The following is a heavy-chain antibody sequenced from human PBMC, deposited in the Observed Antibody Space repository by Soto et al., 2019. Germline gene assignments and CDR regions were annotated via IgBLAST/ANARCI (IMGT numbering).Heavy chain of an antibody. D-gene: IGHD2-2*01. Sequence: QVQLVESGGGLVKPGGSLRLSCAASGFTFRDSYMTWIRQAPGKGLEWVSYISSSSSTIYYADSVKGRFTISRDNAKNSLYLQMNSLRDEDTAVYYCARDLVVVPATEGYFDYWGQGTLVTVSS. CDR1: GFTFRDSY. CDR3: ARDLVVVPATEGYFDY. CDR2: ISSSSSTI. J-gene: IGHJ4*02. V-gene: IGHV3-11*04.